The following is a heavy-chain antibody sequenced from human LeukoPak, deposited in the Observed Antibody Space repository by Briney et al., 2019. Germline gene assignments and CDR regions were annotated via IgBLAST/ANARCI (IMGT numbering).Heavy chain of an antibody. J-gene: IGHJ4*02. CDR1: GGSLSGYY. D-gene: IGHD2-2*02. V-gene: IGHV4-34*01. CDR2: TSHSGST. CDR3: ARHGCTSSSCHRRYLAY. Sequence: PSETLSLTCAVYGGSLSGYYWSWIRQPPGKGLEWIGETSHSGSTDYDPSFKSRVTMSVDTSKNQFSLKLRSVTAADTAVYYCARHGCTSSSCHRRYLAYWGQGTPVTVSS.